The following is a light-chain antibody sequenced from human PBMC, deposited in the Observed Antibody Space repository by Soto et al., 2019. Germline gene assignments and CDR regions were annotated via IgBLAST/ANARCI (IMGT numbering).Light chain of an antibody. V-gene: IGLV2-14*01. J-gene: IGLJ2*01. Sequence: QSVLTQPASVSVSPGQSITISCTGTSSDAGGYNYVSWYQQLPGKAPKLMIYDVSNRPSGVSNRFSGSKSGNTASLTISGLQAEDEADYYCSSYTSISTLWIFGGWTKLTVL. CDR2: DVS. CDR3: SSYTSISTLWI. CDR1: SSDAGGYNY.